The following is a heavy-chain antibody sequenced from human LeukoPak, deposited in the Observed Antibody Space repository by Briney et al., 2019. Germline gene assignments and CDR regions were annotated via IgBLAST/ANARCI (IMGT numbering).Heavy chain of an antibody. J-gene: IGHJ4*02. Sequence: AGGSLRLSCAASGFTFSSYGMHWVRQAPGKGLKWVAVIWYDGSNKYYADSVKGRFAISRDNSKNTLYLQMNSLRAEDTAVYYCARKAGQWLVDFDYWGQGTLVTVSS. CDR2: IWYDGSNK. CDR1: GFTFSSYG. D-gene: IGHD6-19*01. CDR3: ARKAGQWLVDFDY. V-gene: IGHV3-33*01.